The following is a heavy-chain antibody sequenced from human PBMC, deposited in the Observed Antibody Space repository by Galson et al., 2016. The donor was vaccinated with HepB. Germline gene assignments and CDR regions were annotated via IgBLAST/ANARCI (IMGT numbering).Heavy chain of an antibody. D-gene: IGHD1-7*01. J-gene: IGHJ4*02. CDR2: TFYRSEWYH. CDR1: GDSVSSNSAA. CDR3: VRDPYHNWKYHFDS. Sequence: CAISGDSVSSNSAAWNWIRQSPSRGLEWLGRTFYRSEWYHDYAVSVKGRIIINPDTSKNQFSLQLNSVTPEDTAVYYCVRDPYHNWKYHFDSWGQGTLVTVSS. V-gene: IGHV6-1*01.